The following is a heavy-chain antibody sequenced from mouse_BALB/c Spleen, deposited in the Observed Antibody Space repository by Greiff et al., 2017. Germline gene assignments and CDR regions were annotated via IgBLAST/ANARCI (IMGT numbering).Heavy chain of an antibody. D-gene: IGHD2-3*01. Sequence: DVQLQESGPGLVKPSQSLSLTCTVTGYSITSDYAWNWIRQFPGNKLEWMGYISYSGSTSYNPSLKSRISITRDTSKNQFFLQLNSVTTEDTATYYCARSEDGYYDYWGQGTTLTVSS. J-gene: IGHJ2*01. CDR3: ARSEDGYYDY. CDR2: ISYSGST. V-gene: IGHV3-2*02. CDR1: GYSITSDYA.